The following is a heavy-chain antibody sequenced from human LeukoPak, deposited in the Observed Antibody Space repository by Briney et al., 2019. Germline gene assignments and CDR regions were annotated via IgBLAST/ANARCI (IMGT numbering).Heavy chain of an antibody. D-gene: IGHD6-13*01. CDR2: IDHSGST. Sequence: SETLSLTCAVYGGSFSGYYWSWIRQPPGKGLEWIGEIDHSGSTNYNPSLKSRVTVSVDTSKNQFSLKLSSVTAADTAVYYCASHWYNAFDIWGQGTMVTVSS. J-gene: IGHJ3*02. V-gene: IGHV4-34*01. CDR3: ASHWYNAFDI. CDR1: GGSFSGYY.